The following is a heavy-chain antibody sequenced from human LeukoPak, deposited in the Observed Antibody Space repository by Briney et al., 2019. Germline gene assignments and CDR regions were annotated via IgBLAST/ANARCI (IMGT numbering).Heavy chain of an antibody. V-gene: IGHV4-31*03. J-gene: IGHJ4*02. Sequence: PSGTLSLTCTVSGGSISSGGYYWSWIRQHPGKGLEWIGYIYYSGSTYYNSSLKSRVTISVDTSKNQFSLKLSSVTAADTAVYYCARSDSSSSEYSYGWYYFDYWGQGTLVTVSS. CDR1: GGSISSGGYY. CDR3: ARSDSSSSEYSYGWYYFDY. CDR2: IYYSGST. D-gene: IGHD6-6*01.